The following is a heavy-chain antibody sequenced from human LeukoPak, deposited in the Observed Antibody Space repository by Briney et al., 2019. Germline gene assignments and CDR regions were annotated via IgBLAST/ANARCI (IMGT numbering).Heavy chain of an antibody. J-gene: IGHJ6*02. D-gene: IGHD2-2*01. CDR2: INHSGST. CDR3: ARGDIVVVPAAPIYYYYYGMDV. CDR1: GGSFSGYY. Sequence: SETLSLTCAVYGGSFSGYYWSRIRQPPGKGLEWIGEINHSGSTNYNPSLKSRVTISVDTSKNQFSLKLSSVTAADTAVYYCARGDIVVVPAAPIYYYYYGMDVWGQGTTVTVSS. V-gene: IGHV4-34*01.